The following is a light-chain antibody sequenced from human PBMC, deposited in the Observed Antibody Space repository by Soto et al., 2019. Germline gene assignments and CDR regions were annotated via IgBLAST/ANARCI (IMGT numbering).Light chain of an antibody. V-gene: IGKV1-5*01. CDR3: QQYNTYSPLT. Sequence: DIQMTQSPSTLSASVGDRVTITCRASQSISSWLAWYQQKPGKAPKLPIYDASSLESGVPSRFSGSGSGTEFTLTISSLQPDDFATYYCQQYNTYSPLTFGQGTKLEIK. CDR2: DAS. CDR1: QSISSW. J-gene: IGKJ2*01.